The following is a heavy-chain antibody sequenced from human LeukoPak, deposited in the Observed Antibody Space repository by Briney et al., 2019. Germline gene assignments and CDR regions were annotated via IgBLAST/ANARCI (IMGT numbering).Heavy chain of an antibody. CDR1: GFTFSSYA. CDR2: ISYDGSNK. J-gene: IGHJ5*02. Sequence: GGSLRLSSAASGFTFSSYAMHWVRQAPGKGLEWVAVISYDGSNKYYADSVKGRFTISRDNSKNTLYLQMNSLRAEDTAVYYCARARIATAGWLDPWGQGTLVTVSS. CDR3: ARARIATAGWLDP. V-gene: IGHV3-30*04. D-gene: IGHD6-13*01.